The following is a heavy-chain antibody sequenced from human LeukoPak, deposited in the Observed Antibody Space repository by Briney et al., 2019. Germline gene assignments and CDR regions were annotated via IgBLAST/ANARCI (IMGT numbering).Heavy chain of an antibody. CDR1: GFTFDDYA. CDR3: VQGRTLYYFDY. Sequence: GGSLRLSCAAFGFTFDDYAMHWARQTPGKGLEWVSGISWDSGFITYADSVKGRFTISRDNARNSLYLQMNSLRAEDTALYYCVQGRTLYYFDYWGQGTLVTVSS. CDR2: ISWDSGFI. V-gene: IGHV3-9*01. J-gene: IGHJ4*02. D-gene: IGHD2-2*01.